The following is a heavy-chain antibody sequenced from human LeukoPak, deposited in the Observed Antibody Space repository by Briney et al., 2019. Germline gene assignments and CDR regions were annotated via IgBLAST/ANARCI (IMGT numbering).Heavy chain of an antibody. J-gene: IGHJ3*02. CDR3: ARHHVLLWFGEPLGAFDI. CDR1: GFNFGIYG. V-gene: IGHV3-33*01. Sequence: PGGSLRLSCTASGFNFGIYGMHWVRQAPGKGLEWVAVMWDDGTNEYYVESVKGRFTISRDNGKRTLYLQMNSLRAEDTAVYYCARHHVLLWFGEPLGAFDIWGQGTMVTVSS. D-gene: IGHD3-10*01. CDR2: MWDDGTNE.